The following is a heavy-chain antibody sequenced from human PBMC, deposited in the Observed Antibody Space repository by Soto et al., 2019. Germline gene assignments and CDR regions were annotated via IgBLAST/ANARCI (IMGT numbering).Heavy chain of an antibody. J-gene: IGHJ3*02. D-gene: IGHD4-17*01. CDR3: ARVGYAVTTGGAFDI. V-gene: IGHV3-53*01. CDR1: GFTVSSNY. Sequence: EVQLVESGGGLIQPGGSLRLSCAASGFTVSSNYMSWVRQAPGKGLEWVSVIYSDGSTYYADSVKGRFTISRDNSKNTLYLQMNSLRAGDTAVYYCARVGYAVTTGGAFDIWGQGTMVIVSS. CDR2: IYSDGST.